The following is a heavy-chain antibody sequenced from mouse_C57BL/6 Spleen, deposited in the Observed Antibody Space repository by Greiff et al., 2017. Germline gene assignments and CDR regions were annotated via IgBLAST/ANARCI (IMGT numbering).Heavy chain of an antibody. Sequence: QVQLQQPGAELVKPGASVKLSCKASGYTFTSYWMQWVKQRPGQGLEWIGEIDPSDSYTNYNHKFKGKATLTVDASSITAYMQLSSLTSEDSAVYYCACATDYYAMDYWGQGASVTVSS. J-gene: IGHJ4*01. D-gene: IGHD1-1*01. CDR2: IDPSDSYT. CDR1: GYTFTSYW. V-gene: IGHV1-50*01. CDR3: ACATDYYAMDY.